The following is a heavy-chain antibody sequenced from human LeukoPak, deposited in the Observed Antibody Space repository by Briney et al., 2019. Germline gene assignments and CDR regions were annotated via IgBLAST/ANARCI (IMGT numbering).Heavy chain of an antibody. CDR1: GFTVSSNS. V-gene: IGHV3-53*01. Sequence: GGSLRLSCTVSGFTVSSNSMSWVRRAPGKGLEWVSFIYSENTHYSDSVKGRFTISRDNSKNTLYLQMNSLRAEDTAVYYCARRAGAYSHPYDYWGQGTLVTVSS. CDR2: IYSENT. J-gene: IGHJ4*02. D-gene: IGHD4/OR15-4a*01. CDR3: ARRAGAYSHPYDY.